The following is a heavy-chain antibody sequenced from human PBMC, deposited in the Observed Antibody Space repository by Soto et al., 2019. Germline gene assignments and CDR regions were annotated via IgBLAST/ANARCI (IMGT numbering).Heavy chain of an antibody. Sequence: QVQLVQSGAEVKKPGASVKVSCKASGYTFTGYYMHWVRQAPGQGLEWMGWINPNSGGTNYAQKFQGRVTMTRDTSISTAYMELSRLRSDDTAVYYCARDVPMIFGVAPAYNWFDPWGQGTLVTVSS. V-gene: IGHV1-2*02. J-gene: IGHJ5*02. CDR3: ARDVPMIFGVAPAYNWFDP. CDR2: INPNSGGT. CDR1: GYTFTGYY. D-gene: IGHD3-3*01.